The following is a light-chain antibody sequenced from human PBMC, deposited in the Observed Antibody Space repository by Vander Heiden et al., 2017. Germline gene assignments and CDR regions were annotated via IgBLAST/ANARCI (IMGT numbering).Light chain of an antibody. Sequence: SYELTQPPSVSVSPGQTASITCSGDKLGDKYACWYQQKPGQSLVLVIYQDSKRPSGIPERFSGSNSGNTATLTISGTQAMDEADYYCQAWDSSTWVFGGGTKLTVL. J-gene: IGLJ3*02. CDR1: KLGDKY. CDR2: QDS. CDR3: QAWDSSTWV. V-gene: IGLV3-1*01.